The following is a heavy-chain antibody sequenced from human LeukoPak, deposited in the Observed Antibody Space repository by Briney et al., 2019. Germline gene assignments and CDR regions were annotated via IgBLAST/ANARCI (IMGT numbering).Heavy chain of an antibody. J-gene: IGHJ4*02. V-gene: IGHV3-23*01. CDR2: VDYNGGAT. Sequence: GSLRLPFSAPGITFNHHVMSRVRPAPGEGLELVLGVDYNGGATNYADSVQGRFTVSRDNSKNTLYLQMNNLRAEDTAVYYCATARVCGGVLLRPSCLYFEDWGQGALVTVSS. CDR1: GITFNHHV. D-gene: IGHD3-10*01. CDR3: ATARVCGGVLLRPSCLYFED.